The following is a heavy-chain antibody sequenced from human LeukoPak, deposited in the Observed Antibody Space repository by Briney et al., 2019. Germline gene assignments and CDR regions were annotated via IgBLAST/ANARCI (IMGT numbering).Heavy chain of an antibody. Sequence: GGSLRLSCAASGFTFSSYSMNWVRQAPGKGLEWVSYISSSSSTMYYADSVKGRFTISRDNAKNSLYLQMNSLRDEDTAVYYCASGIGYDSSGWKTYDYWGQGTLVTVSS. CDR1: GFTFSSYS. D-gene: IGHD6-19*01. V-gene: IGHV3-48*02. CDR2: ISSSSSTM. CDR3: ASGIGYDSSGWKTYDY. J-gene: IGHJ4*02.